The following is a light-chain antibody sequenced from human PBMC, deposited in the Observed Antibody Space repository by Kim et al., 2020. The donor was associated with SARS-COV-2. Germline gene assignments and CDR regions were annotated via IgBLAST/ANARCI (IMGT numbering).Light chain of an antibody. CDR3: QQAASSRVT. CDR2: RAS. V-gene: IGKV1-12*01. J-gene: IGKJ4*01. CDR1: QGISTW. Sequence: DVQMTQSPSSVSASVGDTITITCRATQGISTWLSWFQQKPGRGPQLLIYRASTLQTGVPSRFSGSASGTDFTLTISSLQPEDFASYFCQQAASSRVTFGGGTKVDIK.